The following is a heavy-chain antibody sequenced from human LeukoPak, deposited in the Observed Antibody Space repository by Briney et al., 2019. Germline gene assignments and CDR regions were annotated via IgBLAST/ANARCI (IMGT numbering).Heavy chain of an antibody. D-gene: IGHD2/OR15-2a*01. V-gene: IGHV7-4-1*02. CDR3: ARDARMDY. CDR2: VSSSTGNP. Sequence: ASVKVSCKASGYSFTTLSICWVRQAPGQELEWMGWVSSSTGNPTYAQDFTGRFVFSVDTSVTTAYLQINNLKAEDTAVYYCARDARMDYWGQGTQVTVSS. CDR1: GYSFTTLS. J-gene: IGHJ4*02.